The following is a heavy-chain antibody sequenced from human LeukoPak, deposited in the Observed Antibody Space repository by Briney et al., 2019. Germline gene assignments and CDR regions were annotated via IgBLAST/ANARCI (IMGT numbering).Heavy chain of an antibody. V-gene: IGHV3-30*04. CDR2: ISYDGSNK. D-gene: IGHD6-25*01. J-gene: IGHJ4*02. CDR1: GFTFSSYA. CDR3: ARERLRRHPGYFDY. Sequence: PGGSLRLSCAASGFTFSSYAMHWVRQAPGKGLEWVAVISYDGSNKYYADSVKGRFTISRDNSKNTLYLQMNSLRAGDTAVYYCARERLRRHPGYFDYWGQGTLVTVSS.